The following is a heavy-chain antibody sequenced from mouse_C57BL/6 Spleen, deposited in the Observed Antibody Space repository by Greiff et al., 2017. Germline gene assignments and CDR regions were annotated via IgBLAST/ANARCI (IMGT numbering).Heavy chain of an antibody. CDR2: ISDGGSYT. D-gene: IGHD2-5*01. CDR3: ARDKHYSNPRWYFDV. J-gene: IGHJ1*03. Sequence: EVQRVESGGGLVKPGGSLKLSCAASGFTFSSYAMSWVRQTPEKRLEWVATISDGGSYTYYPDNVKGRFTISRDNAKNHLYLQMSHLKSEDTAMYYCARDKHYSNPRWYFDVWGTGTTVTVSS. V-gene: IGHV5-4*01. CDR1: GFTFSSYA.